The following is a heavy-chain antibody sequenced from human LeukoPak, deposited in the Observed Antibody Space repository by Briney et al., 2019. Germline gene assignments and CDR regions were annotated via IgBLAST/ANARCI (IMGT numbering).Heavy chain of an antibody. CDR1: GFTFSSYG. CDR3: ARDGAGTYLPDY. V-gene: IGHV3-30*03. CDR2: ISYDGSNK. J-gene: IGHJ4*02. Sequence: PGGSLRLSCAASGFTFSSYGMHWVRQAPGKGLEWVAVISYDGSNKYYADSVKGRFTISRDNSKNTLYLQMNSLRPEDTAVYFCARDGAGTYLPDYWGQGILVTVSS. D-gene: IGHD3-10*01.